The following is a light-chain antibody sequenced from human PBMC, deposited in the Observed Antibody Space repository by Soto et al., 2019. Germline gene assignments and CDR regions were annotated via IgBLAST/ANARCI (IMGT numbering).Light chain of an antibody. CDR2: GAS. CDR1: QSVSSSF. J-gene: IGKJ5*01. Sequence: EIVLTQSPGTLSLSPGERATLSCRASQSVSSSFLAWYQQKPGQAPRLLIYGASNRATGIPDRFSGSGSGTDFTLTISRLEPEDFAVYSCQQYHNWPITFGQGTRLEIK. V-gene: IGKV3-20*01. CDR3: QQYHNWPIT.